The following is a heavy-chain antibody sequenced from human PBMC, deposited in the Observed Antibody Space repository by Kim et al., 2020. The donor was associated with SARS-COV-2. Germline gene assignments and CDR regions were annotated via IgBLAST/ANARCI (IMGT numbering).Heavy chain of an antibody. Sequence: GGSLRLSCAASGFTFSSYAMHWVRQAPGKGLEWVAVISYDGSNKYYADSVKGRFTISRDNSKNTLYLQMNSLRAEDTAVYYCARADRSSIAVAGTFDYWG. CDR3: ARADRSSIAVAGTFDY. CDR2: ISYDGSNK. CDR1: GFTFSSYA. D-gene: IGHD6-19*01. J-gene: IGHJ4*01. V-gene: IGHV3-30*04.